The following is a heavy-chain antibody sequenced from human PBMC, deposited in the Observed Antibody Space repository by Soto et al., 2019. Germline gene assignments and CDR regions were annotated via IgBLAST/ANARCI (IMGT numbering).Heavy chain of an antibody. D-gene: IGHD2-8*02. Sequence: PGGSLRLSCGASGFTFNSYTMAWVRQAPGKGLEWVSSISGSGSSPSYADSVQGRFIIYRDNSRTTLSLQMNSLRAEDTATYYCAKARCTGNSCYVPDYWGHGSLVTVSS. CDR3: AKARCTGNSCYVPDY. J-gene: IGHJ4*01. CDR2: ISGSGSSP. V-gene: IGHV3-23*01. CDR1: GFTFNSYT.